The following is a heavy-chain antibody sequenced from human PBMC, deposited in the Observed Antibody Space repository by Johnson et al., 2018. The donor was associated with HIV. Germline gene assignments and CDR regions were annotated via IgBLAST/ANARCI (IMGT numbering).Heavy chain of an antibody. Sequence: QVQLVESGGGLVKPGGSLRLSCAASGFTFDDYGMSWVRQAPGKGLEWVAFIRYDGSNKYYADSVKGRFTISRDNSKNTLYLKMNSLRAEDTAVYYCARGIVVGNYAQRDAFDIWGQGTTVTVSS. CDR2: IRYDGSNK. CDR3: ARGIVVGNYAQRDAFDI. D-gene: IGHD2-21*01. CDR1: GFTFDDYG. J-gene: IGHJ3*02. V-gene: IGHV3-30*02.